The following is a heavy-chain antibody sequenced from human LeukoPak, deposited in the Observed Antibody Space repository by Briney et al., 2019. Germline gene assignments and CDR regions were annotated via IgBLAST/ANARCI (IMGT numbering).Heavy chain of an antibody. Sequence: GRSLRLSCAASGFTFDDYAMHWVRQAPGKGLEWVSGISWNSGSIGYADSVKGRFTISRDNAKNSLYLQMKSLRVEDTAVYYCARDVVAAAGTWDYWGQGTLVTVSS. CDR2: ISWNSGSI. D-gene: IGHD6-13*01. CDR1: GFTFDDYA. V-gene: IGHV3-9*01. J-gene: IGHJ4*02. CDR3: ARDVVAAAGTWDY.